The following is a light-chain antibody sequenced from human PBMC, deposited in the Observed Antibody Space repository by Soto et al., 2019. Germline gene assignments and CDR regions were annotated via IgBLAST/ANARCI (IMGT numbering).Light chain of an antibody. V-gene: IGKV3-20*01. J-gene: IGKJ1*01. CDR1: QRVSSNY. CDR3: QQYDTSPRT. CDR2: GAS. Sequence: EVMLTQSPGTLSLSPGERATLSCRASQRVSSNYLAWYQQKSGQAPRLLIYGASNRATGIPDRFSGSGSGTDFTLTIRRLEPEDFAVYYCQQYDTSPRTFGQGTKLEFK.